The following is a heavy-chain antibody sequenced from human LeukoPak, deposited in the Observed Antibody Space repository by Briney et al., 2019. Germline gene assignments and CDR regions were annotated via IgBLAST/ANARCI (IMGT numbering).Heavy chain of an antibody. CDR3: ARDVEGGTFDI. Sequence: GGSLRLSCAASGFTFSRFWMNWVRQAPGRGLEWVANIDQSGGRNNYVDSVKGQFTISRDNAKNSLFLEMSSLRADGTAVYFCARDVEGGTFDIWGQGTTVTVSS. D-gene: IGHD3-16*01. J-gene: IGHJ3*02. CDR1: GFTFSRFW. CDR2: IDQSGGRN. V-gene: IGHV3-7*05.